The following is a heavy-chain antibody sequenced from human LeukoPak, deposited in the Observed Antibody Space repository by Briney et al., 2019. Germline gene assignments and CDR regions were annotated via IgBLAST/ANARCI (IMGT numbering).Heavy chain of an antibody. V-gene: IGHV4-34*01. Sequence: SSETLSLTCAVYGGSFSDYSWTWIRQAPGEGLEWIGEINHNGGTNHNPSLVSRVIMSVDTSKNQFSLKVSSVTAADTAVYYCARVAYRYSINDWSRTGLGAYATKYYYYMDVWGKGTTVTVSS. CDR2: INHNGGT. D-gene: IGHD3-9*01. CDR3: ARVAYRYSINDWSRTGLGAYATKYYYYMDV. CDR1: GGSFSDYS. J-gene: IGHJ6*03.